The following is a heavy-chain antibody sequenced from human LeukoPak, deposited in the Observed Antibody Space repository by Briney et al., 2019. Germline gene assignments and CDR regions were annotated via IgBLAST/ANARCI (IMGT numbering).Heavy chain of an antibody. Sequence: GASVTVSCKASGGTFSSYAISWVRQAPGQGLEWMGGIIPIFGTANYAQKFQGRVTITADESTSTAYMELSSLRSGDTAVYYCARVRSADYSNYYFDYWVQGSMVTVSS. CDR1: GGTFSSYA. D-gene: IGHD4-11*01. J-gene: IGHJ4*02. CDR3: ARVRSADYSNYYFDY. V-gene: IGHV1-69*13. CDR2: IIPIFGTA.